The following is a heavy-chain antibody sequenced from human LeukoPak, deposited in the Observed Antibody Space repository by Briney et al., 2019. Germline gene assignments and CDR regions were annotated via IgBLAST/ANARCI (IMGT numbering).Heavy chain of an antibody. CDR3: ARDLGGIAGS. CDR1: GFTFTRYW. J-gene: IGHJ4*02. V-gene: IGHV3-74*01. CDR2: INEDGSIT. Sequence: GGSLRLSCAASGFTFTRYWMHWVRQVPGKGLDWVTRINEDGSITTHADSVRGRFTISRDNARDTLYLQMNSLRSEDTAVYYCARDLGGIAGSWGQGTLVTVSS. D-gene: IGHD1-26*01.